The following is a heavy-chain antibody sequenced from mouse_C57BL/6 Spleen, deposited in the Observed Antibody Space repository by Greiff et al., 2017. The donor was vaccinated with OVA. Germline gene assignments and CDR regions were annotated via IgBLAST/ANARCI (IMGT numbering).Heavy chain of an antibody. CDR1: GYTFTSYW. Sequence: VQLQQPGAELVKPGASVKMSCKASGYTFTSYWITWVKQRPGQGLEWIGDIYPGSGSTNYNEKFKSKATLTVDTSSSTAYMQLSSLTSEDSAVYYCARRGNWALYYFDYWGQGTTLTVSS. CDR2: IYPGSGST. D-gene: IGHD4-1*01. CDR3: ARRGNWALYYFDY. V-gene: IGHV1-55*01. J-gene: IGHJ2*01.